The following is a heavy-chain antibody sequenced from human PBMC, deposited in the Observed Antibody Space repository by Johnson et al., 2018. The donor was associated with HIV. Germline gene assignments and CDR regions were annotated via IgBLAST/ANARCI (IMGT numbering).Heavy chain of an antibody. CDR1: GITFSDYA. V-gene: IGHV3-30*14. J-gene: IGHJ3*02. D-gene: IGHD3-22*01. CDR3: ARYHYYDSRLNDAFDI. CDR2: RSYDGSNK. Sequence: QVQLVESGGGVVQPGRSLRLSCAASGITFSDYAMHWVRQAPGKGLEWVAVRSYDGSNKYYTDSVKGRFTISRDNSKNTLFLQMNSLRAEDTAVYFCARYHYYDSRLNDAFDIWGQGTMVTVSS.